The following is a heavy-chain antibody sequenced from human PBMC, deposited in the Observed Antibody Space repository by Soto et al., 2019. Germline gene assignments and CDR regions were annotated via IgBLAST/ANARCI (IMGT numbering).Heavy chain of an antibody. CDR3: ARERAGGSGWTSGWFDP. Sequence: ASVKVSCKASGYTCTGYYMHWVLQAPGQGLEWMGWINPNSGGTNYAQKFQGRVTMTRDTSISTAYMELSRLRSDDTAVYYCARERAGGSGWTSGWFDPWGQGTLVTVS. D-gene: IGHD6-19*01. CDR1: GYTCTGYY. J-gene: IGHJ5*02. CDR2: INPNSGGT. V-gene: IGHV1-2*02.